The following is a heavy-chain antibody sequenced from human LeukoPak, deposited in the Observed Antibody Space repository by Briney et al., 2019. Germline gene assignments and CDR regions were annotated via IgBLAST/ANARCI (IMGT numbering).Heavy chain of an antibody. J-gene: IGHJ4*02. Sequence: GESLKISCKGSGYSFTSYWIGWVRQMPGKDLEWMGIIYPGDSDTRYSPSFQGQVTISADKSISTAYLQWSSLKASDTAMYYCASGEIGYSSRSNFDYWGQGTLVTVSS. V-gene: IGHV5-51*01. D-gene: IGHD6-13*01. CDR1: GYSFTSYW. CDR2: IYPGDSDT. CDR3: ASGEIGYSSRSNFDY.